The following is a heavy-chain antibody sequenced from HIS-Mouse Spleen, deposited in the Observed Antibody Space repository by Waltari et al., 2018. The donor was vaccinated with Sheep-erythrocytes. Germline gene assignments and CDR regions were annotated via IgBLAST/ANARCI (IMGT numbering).Heavy chain of an antibody. CDR3: ARDSMGHDAFDI. CDR2: ISSSSSYI. J-gene: IGHJ3*02. CDR1: GFTFRSLS. Sequence: EVQLVESGGGLVKPGGSLRLSCAAPGFTFRSLSMNCVRQAPGKGLEWVSFISSSSSYINYADSMKGRFTISRDNAKNSLYLQMNSLGAEDTAVYYCARDSMGHDAFDIWGQGTMVTVSS. D-gene: IGHD3-10*01. V-gene: IGHV3-21*01.